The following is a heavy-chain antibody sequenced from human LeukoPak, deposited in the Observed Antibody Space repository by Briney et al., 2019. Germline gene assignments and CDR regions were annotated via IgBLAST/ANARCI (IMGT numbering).Heavy chain of an antibody. Sequence: PGGSLRLSCAASGFTFSSYSMNWVRQAPRKGLEWVSSISSSSSYIYYADSVKGRFTISRDNAKNSLYLQMNSLRAEDTAVYYCARANTMIVVANDYWGQGTLVTVSS. V-gene: IGHV3-21*01. CDR2: ISSSSSYI. CDR3: ARANTMIVVANDY. J-gene: IGHJ4*02. D-gene: IGHD3-22*01. CDR1: GFTFSSYS.